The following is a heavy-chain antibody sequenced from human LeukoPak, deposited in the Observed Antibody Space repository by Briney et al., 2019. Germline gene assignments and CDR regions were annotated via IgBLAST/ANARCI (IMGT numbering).Heavy chain of an antibody. Sequence: GGSLRLSCAASGFTFSSYSMNWVRQAPGKGLEWVSSISSSSSYIYYADSVKGRFTISRDNAKNSLYLQMNSLRAEDTAVYYCVRDNPRCCGVVPANIDDYWGQGTLVTVSS. CDR1: GFTFSSYS. J-gene: IGHJ4*02. V-gene: IGHV3-21*01. CDR3: VRDNPRCCGVVPANIDDY. D-gene: IGHD2-15*01. CDR2: ISSSSSYI.